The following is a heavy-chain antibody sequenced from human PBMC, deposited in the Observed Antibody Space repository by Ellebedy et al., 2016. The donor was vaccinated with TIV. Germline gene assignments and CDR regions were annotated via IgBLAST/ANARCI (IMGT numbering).Heavy chain of an antibody. Sequence: MPGGSLRLSCTVSGGSISSSSYYWGWIRQPPGKGLEWIGSIYYSGSTYYNPSLKSRVTISVDTSKNQFSLKLSSVTAADTAVYYCARHVRRELLLPFDYWGQGTLVTVSS. V-gene: IGHV4-39*01. CDR3: ARHVRRELLLPFDY. CDR2: IYYSGST. CDR1: GGSISSSSYY. J-gene: IGHJ4*02. D-gene: IGHD1-26*01.